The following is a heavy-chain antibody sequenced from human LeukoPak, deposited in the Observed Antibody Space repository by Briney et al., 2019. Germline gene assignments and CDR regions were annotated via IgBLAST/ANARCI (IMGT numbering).Heavy chain of an antibody. CDR1: GGSISSYY. V-gene: IGHV4-59*08. D-gene: IGHD3-22*01. Sequence: SETLSLTCTVSGGSISSYYWSWIRQPPGKGLEWIGYIYYSGSTNYNPSLKSRVTISVDTSKNQFSLKLSSVTAADTAVYYCARLITMIVARNDAFDIWGQGTMVTVSS. CDR2: IYYSGST. CDR3: ARLITMIVARNDAFDI. J-gene: IGHJ3*02.